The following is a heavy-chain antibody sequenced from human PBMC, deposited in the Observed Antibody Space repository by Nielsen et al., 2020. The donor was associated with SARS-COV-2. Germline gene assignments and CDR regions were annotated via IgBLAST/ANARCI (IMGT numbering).Heavy chain of an antibody. V-gene: IGHV1-2*06. CDR1: GYTFTGYY. J-gene: IGHJ4*02. D-gene: IGHD3-16*01. CDR3: ARDPGGLRLGEPDPRRGGVDFDY. Sequence: ASVKVSCKASGYTFTGYYMHWVRQAPGQGLEWMGRINPNSGGTNYAQKFQGRVTMTRDTSISTAYMELSRLRSDDTAVYYCARDPGGLRLGEPDPRRGGVDFDYWGQGTLVTVSS. CDR2: INPNSGGT.